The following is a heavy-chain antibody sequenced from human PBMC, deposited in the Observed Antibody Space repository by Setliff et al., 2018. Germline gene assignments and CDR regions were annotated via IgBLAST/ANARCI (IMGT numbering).Heavy chain of an antibody. CDR3: ARANKKLDYYYYYYMDV. CDR1: GGSISSGTFY. D-gene: IGHD1-1*01. CDR2: IYSSGNI. J-gene: IGHJ6*03. V-gene: IGHV4-61*09. Sequence: SETLSLTCTVSGGSISSGTFYWTWLRQPAGKGLEWIGHIYSSGNINYNPSLVSRVTISIDTSKSQFSLRLSSVTAADTAVYYCARANKKLDYYYYYYMDVWGKGTTVTVSS.